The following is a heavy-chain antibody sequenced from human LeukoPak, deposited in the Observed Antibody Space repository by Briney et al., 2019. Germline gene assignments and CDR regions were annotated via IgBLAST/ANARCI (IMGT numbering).Heavy chain of an antibody. D-gene: IGHD4-17*01. Sequence: GGSLRLSCAASGFTFDDYAMHWVRQAPGKGLEWVSGINWNSGNIGYADSVKGRFTISTDNAKHSLYLQMNSLRTEDTALYYCAKDRSLDGDYVFDDWGQGTLVTVSS. CDR1: GFTFDDYA. V-gene: IGHV3-9*01. CDR2: INWNSGNI. CDR3: AKDRSLDGDYVFDD. J-gene: IGHJ4*02.